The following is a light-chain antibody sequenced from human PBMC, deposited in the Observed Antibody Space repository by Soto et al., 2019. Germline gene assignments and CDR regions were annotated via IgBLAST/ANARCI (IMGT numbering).Light chain of an antibody. V-gene: IGKV3D-15*01. CDR2: GAS. Sequence: IVMTQSPATLSVSPGERATLSCRASQSVSSNLAWYQQKPGQAPRLLIYGASTRASGIPARFSGSGSGTEFTLTISSLQSEDFAVYYCQQYNNWPPVTVGGATKVQIK. J-gene: IGKJ4*01. CDR1: QSVSSN. CDR3: QQYNNWPPVT.